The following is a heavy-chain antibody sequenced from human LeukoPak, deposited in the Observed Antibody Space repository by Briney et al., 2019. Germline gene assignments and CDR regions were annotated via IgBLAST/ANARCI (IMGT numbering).Heavy chain of an antibody. CDR1: GYSFTSFW. V-gene: IGHV5-51*01. CDR2: IYPADSDI. Sequence: GESLKISCKGSGYSFTSFWIAWVRQTPGKGLEWMGIIYPADSDIRYSPSFQGQVTISADKSITTAYLQWSTLKASDTAIYYCARPYGNSHPGWVDVWGRGTTVTVSS. J-gene: IGHJ6*03. CDR3: ARPYGNSHPGWVDV. D-gene: IGHD6-19*01.